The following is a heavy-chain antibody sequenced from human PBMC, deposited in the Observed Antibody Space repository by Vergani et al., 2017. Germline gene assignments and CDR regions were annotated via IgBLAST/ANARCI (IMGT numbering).Heavy chain of an antibody. Sequence: QVQLQESGPGLVKPSQTLSLTCTVSGGSISSGSYYWSWIRQPAGKGLEWIGRIYTSGSTNYNPSLKSRVTISVDTSKNQFSLKLSSVTAADTAVYYCARDSTPYYHYMDVWGKGTTVTVSS. CDR2: IYTSGST. CDR1: GGSISSGSYY. J-gene: IGHJ6*03. CDR3: ARDSTPYYHYMDV. V-gene: IGHV4-61*02.